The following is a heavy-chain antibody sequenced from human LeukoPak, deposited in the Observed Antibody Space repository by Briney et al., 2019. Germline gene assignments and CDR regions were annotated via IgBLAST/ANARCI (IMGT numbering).Heavy chain of an antibody. CDR2: IYSGGST. D-gene: IGHD3-10*01. J-gene: IGHJ4*01. Sequence: GGSLRLSCAASGFTVSSNYMSWVRQAPGKGLEWISVIYSGGSTYYADSVKGRFTISRDNSKNTLYLQMNRLRAEDTAVYYCARERPADYSFDYWGHGTLVTVSS. CDR1: GFTVSSNY. V-gene: IGHV3-66*01. CDR3: ARERPADYSFDY.